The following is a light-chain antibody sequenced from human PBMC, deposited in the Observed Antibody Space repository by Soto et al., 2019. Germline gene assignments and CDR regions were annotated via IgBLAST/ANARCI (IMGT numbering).Light chain of an antibody. CDR1: SSNIGNNY. CDR2: ANN. CDR3: GTWDSSRSAVV. Sequence: QSVLTQPPSVSAAPGQTVTISCSGSSSNIGNNYVSWYQQLPGTAPKLLIYANNKRPSGIPDRFSGSKSSTSATLGITGLQTGDEADYYCGTWDSSRSAVVFGGGTKLTVL. J-gene: IGLJ2*01. V-gene: IGLV1-51*01.